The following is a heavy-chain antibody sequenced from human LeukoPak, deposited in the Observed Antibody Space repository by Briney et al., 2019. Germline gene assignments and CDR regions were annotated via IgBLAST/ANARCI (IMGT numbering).Heavy chain of an antibody. CDR2: ISGRGGST. CDR1: GFTFSSYA. Sequence: GGSLRLSCAASGFTFSSYAMSWVRQAPGKGLEWVSAISGRGGSTYYADSVKGRFTISRDNSKNTLYLQMNSLRAEDTAVYYCAKVSLITIFGVPLLPIDYWGQGTLVTVSS. D-gene: IGHD3-3*01. CDR3: AKVSLITIFGVPLLPIDY. J-gene: IGHJ4*02. V-gene: IGHV3-23*01.